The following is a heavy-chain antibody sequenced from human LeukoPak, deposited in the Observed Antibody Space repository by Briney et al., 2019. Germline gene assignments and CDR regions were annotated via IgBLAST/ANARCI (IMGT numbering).Heavy chain of an antibody. V-gene: IGHV3-33*08. CDR1: GFTFSSYA. CDR3: ARDIASVHMDV. D-gene: IGHD2-15*01. CDR2: IWYDGSNQ. J-gene: IGHJ6*02. Sequence: PGRSLRLSCAASGFTFSSYAMHWVRQAPGKGLEWVAVIWYDGSNQYYADTVKGRFTISRDNSKNTLYLQMTSLRAEDTAVYYCARDIASVHMDVWGQGTTVTVSS.